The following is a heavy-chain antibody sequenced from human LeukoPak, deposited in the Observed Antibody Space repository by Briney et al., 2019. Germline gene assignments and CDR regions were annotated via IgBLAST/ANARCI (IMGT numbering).Heavy chain of an antibody. J-gene: IGHJ6*03. CDR3: ARGPYASGTYGRRGWVHYMDV. CDR2: ISSSGSTI. D-gene: IGHD3-10*01. CDR1: GFTFSSYE. V-gene: IGHV3-48*03. Sequence: GGSLRLSCAASGFTFSSYEMNWVRQAPGKGLEWVSYISSSGSTIYYADSVKGRFTISRDNAKNSLYLQMNSLRAEDTAVYYCARGPYASGTYGRRGWVHYMDVWGKGTTVTISS.